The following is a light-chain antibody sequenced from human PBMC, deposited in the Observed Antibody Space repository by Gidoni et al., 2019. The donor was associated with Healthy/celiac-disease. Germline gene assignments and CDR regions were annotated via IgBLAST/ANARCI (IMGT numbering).Light chain of an antibody. Sequence: QSALTQPASVSGSPGHSINISCTGTSSDVGGYNFVSWYQQHPGKAPKLMIYDVNNRPSGVSNRFSGSKSGNTASLTISGLQADDEADYYCSSDTSISTRVFGGGTKLTVL. J-gene: IGLJ2*01. CDR1: SSDVGGYNF. CDR2: DVN. V-gene: IGLV2-14*03. CDR3: SSDTSISTRV.